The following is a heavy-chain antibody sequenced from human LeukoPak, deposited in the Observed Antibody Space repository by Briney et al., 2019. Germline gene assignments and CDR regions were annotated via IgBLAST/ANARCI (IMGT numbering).Heavy chain of an antibody. CDR1: GFTFSSCA. D-gene: IGHD5-18*01. Sequence: GGSLRLSCAASGFTFSSCAMSWVRQAPGKGLEWVSIISGSGGSTYYAESVKGRFTISRDNSENTLYLQMNSLRAEDTAVYFCVNDGDSRGYDSFYWYFDLWGRGTLVTVSS. J-gene: IGHJ2*01. CDR3: VNDGDSRGYDSFYWYFDL. CDR2: ISGSGGST. V-gene: IGHV3-23*01.